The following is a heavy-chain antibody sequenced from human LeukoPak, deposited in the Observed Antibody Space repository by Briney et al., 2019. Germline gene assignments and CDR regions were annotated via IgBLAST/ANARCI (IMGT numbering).Heavy chain of an antibody. Sequence: GGSLRLSCAASGFTFSSYDMHWVRQAPGKGLEWVAVISYDGSNKYYADSVKGRFTISRDNSKNTLYLQMNSLRAEDTAVYYCARIAVTYTFDYWGQGTLVTVSS. D-gene: IGHD4-17*01. J-gene: IGHJ4*02. CDR3: ARIAVTYTFDY. CDR2: ISYDGSNK. V-gene: IGHV3-30*03. CDR1: GFTFSSYD.